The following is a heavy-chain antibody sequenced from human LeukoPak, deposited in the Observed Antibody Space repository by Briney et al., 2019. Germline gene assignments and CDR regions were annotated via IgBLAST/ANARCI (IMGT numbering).Heavy chain of an antibody. V-gene: IGHV3-15*07. D-gene: IGHD3-22*01. Sequence: PGGSLGLSCATSGFTFSNAWMNWVRQAPGKGLEWVGRIRSNSDGGTIDYAVPVKGRFALSRDDSKNTLYLQMNSLQIEDTAVYYCATDFYDTTWGQGTLVTVSS. J-gene: IGHJ5*02. CDR2: IRSNSDGGTI. CDR1: GFTFSNAW. CDR3: ATDFYDTT.